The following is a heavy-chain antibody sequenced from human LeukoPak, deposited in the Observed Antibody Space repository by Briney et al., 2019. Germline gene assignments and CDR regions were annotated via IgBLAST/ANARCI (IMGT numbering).Heavy chain of an antibody. D-gene: IGHD3-10*01. J-gene: IGHJ5*02. CDR2: INPNSGGT. V-gene: IGHV1-2*04. Sequence: GASVKVSCKASGYTFTGYYMHWVRQAPGQGLEWMGWINPNSGGTNYAQKFQGWVTMTRDTSISTAYMELSRLRSADTAVYYCARGSYYYGSGFKDTNWFDPWGQGTLVTVSS. CDR3: ARGSYYYGSGFKDTNWFDP. CDR1: GYTFTGYY.